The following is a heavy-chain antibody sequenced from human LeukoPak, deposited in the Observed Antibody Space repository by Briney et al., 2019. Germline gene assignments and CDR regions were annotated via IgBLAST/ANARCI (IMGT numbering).Heavy chain of an antibody. CDR3: ARGPERYFDWLPFDY. CDR2: INQDGSEK. CDR1: GFTFSNYR. Sequence: GGSLRLSCAASGFTFSNYRMSWVRQAPGKGLEWVANINQDGSEKYYVDSVKGRFTISRDNAKNSLYLQMNSLRAEDTAVYYCARGPERYFDWLPFDYWGQGTLVTVSS. J-gene: IGHJ4*02. D-gene: IGHD3-9*01. V-gene: IGHV3-7*01.